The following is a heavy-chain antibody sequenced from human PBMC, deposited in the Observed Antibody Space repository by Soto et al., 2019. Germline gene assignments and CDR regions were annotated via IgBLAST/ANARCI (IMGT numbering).Heavy chain of an antibody. D-gene: IGHD5-12*01. CDR2: IYYSGTT. Sequence: QVQLQESGPGLVKPSQTLSLTCTVSGVSISSSGYYWSWIRQHPGKGLEWIGYIYYSGTTYYNPSLESRLTISVDTSKKQFSLKLSSVTAADTAVYYCARDDSGYGVLGDWGQGTLLTVSS. CDR1: GVSISSSGYY. J-gene: IGHJ4*02. CDR3: ARDDSGYGVLGD. V-gene: IGHV4-31*03.